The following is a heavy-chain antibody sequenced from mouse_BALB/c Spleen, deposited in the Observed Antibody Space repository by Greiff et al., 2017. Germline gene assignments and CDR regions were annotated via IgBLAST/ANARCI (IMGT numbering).Heavy chain of an antibody. CDR2: ISYSGST. CDR3: ARGRLDY. Sequence: EVKLVESGPGLVKPSQSLSLTCTVTGYSITSDYAWNWIRQFPGNKLEWMGYISYSGSTSYNPSLKSRISITRDTSKNQFFLQLNSVTTEDTATYYCARGRLDYWGQGTTLTVSS. J-gene: IGHJ2*01. V-gene: IGHV3-2*02. CDR1: GYSITSDYA.